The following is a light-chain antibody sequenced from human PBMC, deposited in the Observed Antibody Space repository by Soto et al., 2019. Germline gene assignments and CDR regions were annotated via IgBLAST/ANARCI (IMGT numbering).Light chain of an antibody. Sequence: QSALTQPASVSGSPGQSITISCTGTYTDVGGYNRVSWYQHHAGKGPKMLIFEVDNRPSGISDRFSGSKSGDTASLTISDLQAEDEADYYCGSEIESSLTHWVFGGGTKLTVL. V-gene: IGLV2-14*01. CDR2: EVD. CDR1: YTDVGGYNR. CDR3: GSEIESSLTHWV. J-gene: IGLJ3*02.